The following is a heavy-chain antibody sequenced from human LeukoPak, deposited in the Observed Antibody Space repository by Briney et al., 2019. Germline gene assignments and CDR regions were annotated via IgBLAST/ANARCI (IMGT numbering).Heavy chain of an antibody. V-gene: IGHV4-34*01. CDR2: INHSGST. CDR3: ARDKIGSAH. CDR1: GGSFSGYY. J-gene: IGHJ3*01. D-gene: IGHD6-13*01. Sequence: SEALSLTCAVYGGSFSGYYWSWIRQPPGKGLEWIGEINHSGSTNYSPSLKSRVTISVDTSKNQFSLKLSSVTAADTAAYYCARDKIGSAHWGQGTMVTVSS.